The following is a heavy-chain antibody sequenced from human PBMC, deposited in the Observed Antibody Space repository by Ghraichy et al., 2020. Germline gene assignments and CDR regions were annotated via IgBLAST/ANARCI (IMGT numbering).Heavy chain of an antibody. CDR3: AGQWLRGHEYYGMDA. J-gene: IGHJ6*02. CDR2: ISANGVTT. V-gene: IGHV3-23*01. D-gene: IGHD6-19*01. CDR1: GFSFRDYA. Sequence: GGSLRLSCVASGFSFRDYAMTWVRQAPGKGLEWVVAISANGVTTASADSVRGRFTVSRDNFNSVLHLEMSGLRAEDSAVYYCAGQWLRGHEYYGMDAWGQGTTVTVSS.